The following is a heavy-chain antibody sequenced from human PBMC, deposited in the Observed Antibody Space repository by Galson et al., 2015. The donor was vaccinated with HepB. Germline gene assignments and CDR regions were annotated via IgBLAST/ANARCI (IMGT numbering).Heavy chain of an antibody. CDR2: IIPILGIA. CDR3: ARDPYYYDSSGYYIPFDY. Sequence: SVKVSCKASGGTFSSYTISWVRQAPGQGLEWMGRIIPILGIANYAQKFQGRVTITADKSTSTAYMELSSLRSEDTAVYYCARDPYYYDSSGYYIPFDYWGQGTLVTVSS. CDR1: GGTFSSYT. J-gene: IGHJ4*02. V-gene: IGHV1-69*04. D-gene: IGHD3-22*01.